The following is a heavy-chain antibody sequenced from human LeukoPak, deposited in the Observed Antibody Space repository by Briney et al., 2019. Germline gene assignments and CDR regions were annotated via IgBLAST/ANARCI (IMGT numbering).Heavy chain of an antibody. Sequence: PGGSLRLSCAASGFTFSSYGMHWVRQAPGKGLEWVAVISYDGSNKYYADSVKGRFTISRDNSKNTLYLQMNSLRAEDTAVYYCAKDPSVLLWFGEPYFDYWGQGTLVTVSS. V-gene: IGHV3-30*18. D-gene: IGHD3-10*01. CDR1: GFTFSSYG. CDR3: AKDPSVLLWFGEPYFDY. CDR2: ISYDGSNK. J-gene: IGHJ4*02.